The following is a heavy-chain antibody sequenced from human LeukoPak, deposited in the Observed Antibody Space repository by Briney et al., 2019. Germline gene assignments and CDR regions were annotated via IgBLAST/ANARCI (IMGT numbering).Heavy chain of an antibody. CDR3: ARGGIAAAAPFDY. D-gene: IGHD6-13*01. CDR2: IYHSGST. CDR1: GYSISSGYY. V-gene: IGHV4-38-2*01. J-gene: IGHJ4*02. Sequence: SETLSLTCAVSGYSISSGYYWGWIRQPPGKGLEWTGSIYHSGSTYYNPSLKSRVTISVDTSKNQFSLKLSSVTAADTAVYYCARGGIAAAAPFDYWGQGTLVTVSS.